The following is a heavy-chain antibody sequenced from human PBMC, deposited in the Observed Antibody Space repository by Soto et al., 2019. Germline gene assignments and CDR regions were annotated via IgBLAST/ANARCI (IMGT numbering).Heavy chain of an antibody. D-gene: IGHD6-13*01. Sequence: SETLSLTCAVYGGSFSGYYWSWIRQPPGKGLEWIGEINHSGSTNYNPSLKSRVTISVDTSKNQFSLKLSSVTAADTAVYYCARSSTCSSSWYSDYWGQGTLVTVSS. CDR3: ARSSTCSSSWYSDY. CDR2: INHSGST. J-gene: IGHJ4*02. V-gene: IGHV4-34*01. CDR1: GGSFSGYY.